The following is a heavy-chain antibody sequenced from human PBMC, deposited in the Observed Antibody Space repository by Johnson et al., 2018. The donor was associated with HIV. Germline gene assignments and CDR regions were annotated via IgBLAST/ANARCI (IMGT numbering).Heavy chain of an antibody. V-gene: IGHV3-30*03. Sequence: QVQLVESGGGVVQPGGSQRLSCAASGFTFSSYGMHWVRQAPGKGLEWVALISYDGNNKYYVDSVKGRFTISRDNSKNTLYLQMNSLRSEDTAVYYCARVATFGVVISDAFEIWGQGTMVTVSS. D-gene: IGHD3-3*01. CDR1: GFTFSSYG. CDR3: ARVATFGVVISDAFEI. J-gene: IGHJ3*02. CDR2: ISYDGNNK.